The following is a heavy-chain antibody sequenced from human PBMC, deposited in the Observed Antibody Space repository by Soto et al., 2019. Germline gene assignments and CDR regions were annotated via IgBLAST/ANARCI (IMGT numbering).Heavy chain of an antibody. CDR2: IYYSGST. CDR1: GGSISSYY. Sequence: PSETLSLTCTVSGGSISSYYWSWIRQPPGKGLEWIGYIYYSGSTNYNPSLKSRVTISVDTSKNQFSLKQSSVTAADTAVYYCARGIAAVWGYYYYYMDVWGKGTTVTVSS. J-gene: IGHJ6*03. CDR3: ARGIAAVWGYYYYYMDV. D-gene: IGHD6-13*01. V-gene: IGHV4-59*01.